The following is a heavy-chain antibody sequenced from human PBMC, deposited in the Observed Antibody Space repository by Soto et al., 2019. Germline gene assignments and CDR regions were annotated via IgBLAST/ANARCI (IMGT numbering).Heavy chain of an antibody. CDR2: IKSKIDGGTT. V-gene: IGHV3-15*01. J-gene: IGHJ6*02. CDR3: TTERDYYYYAMDV. Sequence: EVKLVESGGGLVKPGGSFRFSCADSGFTFSNAWFSWVRQVPGKGLDWVGRIKSKIDGGTTDYDAPVKGRFTISRDDSKSTLYLQMNSLKTEDTAVYYCTTERDYYYYAMDVWGQGTTVTVSS. CDR1: GFTFSNAW.